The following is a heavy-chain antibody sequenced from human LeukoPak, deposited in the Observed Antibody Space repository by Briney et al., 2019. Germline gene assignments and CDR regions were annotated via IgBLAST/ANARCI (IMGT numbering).Heavy chain of an antibody. J-gene: IGHJ6*03. CDR3: ARDAENMVRGTYYYYYHMDV. D-gene: IGHD3-10*01. CDR2: IYTSGST. CDR1: GGSISSGSYY. Sequence: SETLSLTCPVSGGSISSGSYYWSWIRQPAGKGLEWIGRIYTSGSTNYNPSLKSRVTISVDTSKNQFSLKLSSVTAADTAVYYCARDAENMVRGTYYYYYHMDVWGKGTTVTVSS. V-gene: IGHV4-61*02.